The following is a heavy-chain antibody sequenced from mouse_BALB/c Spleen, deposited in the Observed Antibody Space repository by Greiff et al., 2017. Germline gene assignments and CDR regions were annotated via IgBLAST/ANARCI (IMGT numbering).Heavy chain of an antibody. CDR3: AISSMIRGDY. Sequence: QVQLQQPGAELVKPGASVKLSCKASGYTFTSYWMHWVKQRPGQGLEWIGEINPSNGRTNYNEKFKSKATLTVDKSSSTAYMQLSSLTSEDSAVYYCAISSMIRGDYWGQGTTLTVSS. D-gene: IGHD2-4*01. J-gene: IGHJ2*01. CDR1: GYTFTSYW. V-gene: IGHV1S81*02. CDR2: INPSNGRT.